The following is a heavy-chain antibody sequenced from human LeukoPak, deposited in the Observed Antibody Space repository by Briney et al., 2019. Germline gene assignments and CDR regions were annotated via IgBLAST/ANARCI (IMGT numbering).Heavy chain of an antibody. J-gene: IGHJ4*02. V-gene: IGHV4-59*08. D-gene: IGHD3-16*01. Sequence: SETLSLTCAVYGGSFSGYYWSWIRQPPGKGLEWVGYIYSSGSTNYNPSLKSRVTISIDTSKNRFFLKLTSVTAADTAVYYCARGGAFLTDWGQGTLVTVSS. CDR3: ARGGAFLTD. CDR1: GGSFSGYY. CDR2: IYSSGST.